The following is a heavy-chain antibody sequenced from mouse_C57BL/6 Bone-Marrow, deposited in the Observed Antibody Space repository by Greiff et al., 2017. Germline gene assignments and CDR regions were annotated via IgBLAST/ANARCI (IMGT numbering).Heavy chain of an antibody. V-gene: IGHV8-8*01. D-gene: IGHD1-1*01. CDR3: ARPYDGSSPAWWAY. J-gene: IGHJ3*01. CDR2: PWCDDAN. Sequence: QVTLKVSGPGILQPSQTLSLSCSFSGFSLSTFGMGVGWIRPPSGKGLEWLAHPWCDDANYYNPVLKSRLTISKDTSKNQVFLKITNVDAADTATYYCARPYDGSSPAWWAYWGQGTLVTVSA. CDR1: GFSLSTFGMG.